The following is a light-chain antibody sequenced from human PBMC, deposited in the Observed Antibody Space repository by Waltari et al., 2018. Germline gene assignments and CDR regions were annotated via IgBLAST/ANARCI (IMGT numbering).Light chain of an antibody. CDR2: WAS. Sequence: DIVMTPSPDSLAVSLGERATLNCKARQSVFYSPNNKNYLAWYQQKPGQPPKLLVYWASTRESGVPDRFSGSGSGTDFTLTISSLQAEDVAVYYCQQYYLTPYTFGQGTKLEIK. V-gene: IGKV4-1*01. J-gene: IGKJ2*01. CDR3: QQYYLTPYT. CDR1: QSVFYSPNNKNY.